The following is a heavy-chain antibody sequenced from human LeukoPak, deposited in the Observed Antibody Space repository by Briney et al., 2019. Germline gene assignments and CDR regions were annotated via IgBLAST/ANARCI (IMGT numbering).Heavy chain of an antibody. CDR1: GGSISSYY. J-gene: IGHJ4*02. V-gene: IGHV4-59*12. CDR2: IYYSGST. D-gene: IGHD3-10*01. CDR3: ARSLWFGELLAPFDY. Sequence: SETLSLTCTVSGGSISSYYWSWIRQPPGKGLEWIGYIYYSGSTNYNPSLKSRVTISVDTSKNQFSLKLSSVTAADTAVYYCARSLWFGELLAPFDYWGQGTLVTVSS.